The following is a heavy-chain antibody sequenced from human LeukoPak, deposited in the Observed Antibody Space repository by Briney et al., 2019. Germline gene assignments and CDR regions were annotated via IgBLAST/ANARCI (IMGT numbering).Heavy chain of an antibody. J-gene: IGHJ4*02. CDR2: ISSSSSYI. CDR3: ARGITYYYDSSGYYYGY. D-gene: IGHD3-22*01. Sequence: GGSLRLSCAASGFTFSSYSMNWVRQAPGKGLEWVSPISSSSSYIYYADSVKGRFTISRDNAKNSLYLQMNSLRAEDTAVYYCARGITYYYDSSGYYYGYWGQGTLVTVSS. CDR1: GFTFSSYS. V-gene: IGHV3-21*01.